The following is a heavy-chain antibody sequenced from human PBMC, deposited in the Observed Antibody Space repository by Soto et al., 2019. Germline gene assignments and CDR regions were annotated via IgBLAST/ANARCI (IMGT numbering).Heavy chain of an antibody. CDR1: GGSFSGYY. D-gene: IGHD6-13*01. CDR3: ARGSSARDY. J-gene: IGHJ4*02. CDR2: INHSGST. Sequence: SETLSLTCAVYGGSFSGYYWSWIRQPPGRGLEWIGEINHSGSTNYNPSLKSRVTISVDTSKNQFSLKLSSVTAADTAVYYCARGSSARDYWGQGTLVT. V-gene: IGHV4-34*01.